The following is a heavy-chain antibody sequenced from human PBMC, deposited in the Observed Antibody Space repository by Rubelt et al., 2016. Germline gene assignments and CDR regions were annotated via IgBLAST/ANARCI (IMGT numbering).Heavy chain of an antibody. D-gene: IGHD5-18*01. CDR3: AGDSSGYSYGYRDY. CDR2: ISYGGRKK. J-gene: IGHJ4*02. CDR1: GFTFSSYA. Sequence: QVQLVESGGGVVQPGRSLRLSCAASGFTFSSYAMHWVRQAPGKGLEWVAVISYGGRKKYYADSVKGRLTFAGGNSKNTLYLQMNSLGAEDTAVYYCAGDSSGYSYGYRDYWGQGTLVTVSS. V-gene: IGHV3-30*04.